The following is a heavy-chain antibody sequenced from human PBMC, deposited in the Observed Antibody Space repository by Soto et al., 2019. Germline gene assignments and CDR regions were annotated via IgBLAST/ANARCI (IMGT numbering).Heavy chain of an antibody. D-gene: IGHD2-15*01. CDR2: IIPILGIA. CDR1: GGTFSSYT. Sequence: QVQLVQSGAEVKKPGSSVKVSCKASGGTFSSYTISWVRQAPGQGLEWMGRIIPILGIANYAQKFQGRVTITADKSTSTAYIELSSLRSEDTAVYYCARRDLGYCSGGSCYAGFDYWGQGTLVTVSS. V-gene: IGHV1-69*02. CDR3: ARRDLGYCSGGSCYAGFDY. J-gene: IGHJ4*02.